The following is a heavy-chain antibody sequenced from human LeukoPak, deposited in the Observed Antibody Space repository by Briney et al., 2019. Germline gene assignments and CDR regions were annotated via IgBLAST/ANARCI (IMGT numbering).Heavy chain of an antibody. J-gene: IGHJ3*02. Sequence: SETLSLTCTVSGGSISSSSYYWSWIRQPPGKGLEWIGEINHSGSTNYNPSLKSRVTISVDTSKNQFSLKLSSVTAADTAVYYCARLGVIRYYYGSGRPTDAFDIWGQGTMVTVSS. CDR3: ARLGVIRYYYGSGRPTDAFDI. CDR2: INHSGST. CDR1: GGSISSSSYY. V-gene: IGHV4-39*07. D-gene: IGHD3-10*01.